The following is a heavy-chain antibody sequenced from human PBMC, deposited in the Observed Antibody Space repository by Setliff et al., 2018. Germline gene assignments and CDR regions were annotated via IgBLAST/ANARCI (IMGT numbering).Heavy chain of an antibody. V-gene: IGHV1-46*01. CDR3: VRDIYFYGGYATGLGAFDI. CDR1: GYTFTSYY. J-gene: IGHJ3*02. CDR2: INTGGGSA. D-gene: IGHD5-12*01. Sequence: AASVKVSCKASGYTFTSYYMYWVRQAPGQGFEWMGTINTGGGSASIVDQFQGRVSISRDTSKNQFSLTVQSVTAADTAVYYCVRDIYFYGGYATGLGAFDIWGQGTLVTVSS.